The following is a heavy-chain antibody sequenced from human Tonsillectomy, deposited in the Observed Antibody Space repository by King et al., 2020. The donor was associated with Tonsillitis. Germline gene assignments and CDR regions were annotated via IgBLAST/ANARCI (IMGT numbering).Heavy chain of an antibody. Sequence: VQLVESGAEVKMPGESLKISCKGSGYSFTDYWIGWVRQVPGKVLGWRGVVYPGDSDSRYSPSFQGQVTISADKSISTAYLQWGSLKASDTAMYYCARHEKYYYDSSGYMDVWGKGTTVTVSS. J-gene: IGHJ6*03. CDR3: ARHEKYYYDSSGYMDV. CDR2: VYPGDSDS. CDR1: GYSFTDYW. V-gene: IGHV5-51*01. D-gene: IGHD3-22*01.